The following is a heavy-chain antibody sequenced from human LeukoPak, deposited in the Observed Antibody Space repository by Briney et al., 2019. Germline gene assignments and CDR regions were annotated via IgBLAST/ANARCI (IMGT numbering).Heavy chain of an antibody. Sequence: SETLSLTCTVSGGSISSYYWSWIRQPAGKGLEWIGRIYTSGSTNYNPSLKSRVTMSVDTSKNQFSLKLSSVTAADTAVYYCARHHTYCSSTSCYAMWYFDLWGRGTLVTVSS. D-gene: IGHD2-2*01. CDR3: ARHHTYCSSTSCYAMWYFDL. V-gene: IGHV4-4*07. CDR1: GGSISSYY. CDR2: IYTSGST. J-gene: IGHJ2*01.